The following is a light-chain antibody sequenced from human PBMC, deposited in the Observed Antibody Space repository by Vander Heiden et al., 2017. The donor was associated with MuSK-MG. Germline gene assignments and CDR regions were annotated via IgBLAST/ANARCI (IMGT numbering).Light chain of an antibody. CDR2: AAS. V-gene: IGKV1-39*01. CDR3: QQCFVTPRT. J-gene: IGKJ1*01. CDR1: QNINRY. Sequence: DIQMTQSPSSLSASVGDRGTITCRASQNINRYLNWYQQKPGKPPKLLIYAASTVQSGVPSTFSGSGSGTDFILTISSLQPEDFATYYCQQCFVTPRTFGQGTRLEIK.